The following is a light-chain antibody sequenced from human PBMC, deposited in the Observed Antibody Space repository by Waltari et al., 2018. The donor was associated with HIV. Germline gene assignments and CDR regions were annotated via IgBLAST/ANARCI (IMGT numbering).Light chain of an antibody. CDR2: AAS. V-gene: IGKV1-39*01. CDR3: QESYIIPLT. Sequence: DIQMTQSPSSLSASVEDRVTITCRASQSISSYLNWYQQKPGKAPKLLIYAASSLQSGVQSRFSGSGSGTDFTLTISSLQPEDFATYYCQESYIIPLTFGGGTKVESK. CDR1: QSISSY. J-gene: IGKJ4*01.